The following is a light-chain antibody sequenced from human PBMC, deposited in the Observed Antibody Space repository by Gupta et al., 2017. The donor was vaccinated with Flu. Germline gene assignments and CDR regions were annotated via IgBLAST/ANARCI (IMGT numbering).Light chain of an antibody. J-gene: IGLJ3*02. CDR3: SSKASTNNVV. V-gene: IGLV2-8*01. Sequence: QSALTQPPSASASPRQSVTIPCTGTSSDVGGYNFVSWYQQYPGKAPKVIIYEVTKRPSGVPDRFSGSKSGNTASLTXSXLQAEDXADYYCSSKASTNNVVFGGGTKLTVL. CDR1: SSDVGGYNF. CDR2: EVT.